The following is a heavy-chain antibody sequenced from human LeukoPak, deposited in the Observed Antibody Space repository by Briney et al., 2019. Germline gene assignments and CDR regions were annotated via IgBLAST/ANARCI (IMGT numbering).Heavy chain of an antibody. D-gene: IGHD1-26*01. Sequence: PGGSLRLSCAASGFTFSSYAMSWIRQPPGKGLEWIGEINHRGSANYNPSLKSRVTTSIDASKNQVSLNLTSVTAADTAVYFCARASFHSDNSGRRSDAFDIWGLGTMVSVSS. CDR2: INHRGSA. CDR3: ARASFHSDNSGRRSDAFDI. V-gene: IGHV4-34*01. CDR1: GFTFSSYA. J-gene: IGHJ3*02.